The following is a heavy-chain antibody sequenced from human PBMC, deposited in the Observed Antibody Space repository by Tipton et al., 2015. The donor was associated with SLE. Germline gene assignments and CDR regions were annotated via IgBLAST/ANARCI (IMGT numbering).Heavy chain of an antibody. Sequence: SLRLSCTGSGFTFVDYAMSWVRQAPGKGLEWVSAITGSGDRTYYINSVKGRSTISRDTTKNSLYLQMRGLRAEDTAVYYCARSPIDDWNGYSAWGPGTLVTVSS. CDR1: GFTFVDYA. V-gene: IGHV3-23*01. CDR2: ITGSGDRT. J-gene: IGHJ4*02. CDR3: ARSPIDDWNGYSA. D-gene: IGHD3-3*01.